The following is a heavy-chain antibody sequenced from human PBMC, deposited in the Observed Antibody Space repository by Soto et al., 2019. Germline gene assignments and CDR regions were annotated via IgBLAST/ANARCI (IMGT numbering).Heavy chain of an antibody. CDR3: AREDSFYDILTGTTLNWFAP. Sequence: SETLSLTCTVSGGSISSYYWSWIRQPPGKGLEWIGYIYYSGSTNYNPSLKSRVTISVDTSKNQFSLKLSSVTAADTAVYYCAREDSFYDILTGTTLNWFAPWGQGTLVTVSS. CDR2: IYYSGST. D-gene: IGHD3-9*01. J-gene: IGHJ5*02. V-gene: IGHV4-59*01. CDR1: GGSISSYY.